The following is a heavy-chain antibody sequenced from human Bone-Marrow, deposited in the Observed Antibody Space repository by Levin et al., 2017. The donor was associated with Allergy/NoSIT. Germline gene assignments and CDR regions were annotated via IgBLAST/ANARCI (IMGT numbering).Heavy chain of an antibody. D-gene: IGHD3-22*01. V-gene: IGHV3-23*01. CDR3: AASYYVDTSGFDY. J-gene: IGHJ4*02. CDR1: GFTFRSYS. Sequence: GESLKISCATSGFTFRSYSMSWVRQAPGKGLEWVAGIASYGDERYYADSVKGRFTISRDVSESTLFLQMASLTAEDTALYYCAASYYVDTSGFDYWGQGPQVKVSS. CDR2: IASYGDER.